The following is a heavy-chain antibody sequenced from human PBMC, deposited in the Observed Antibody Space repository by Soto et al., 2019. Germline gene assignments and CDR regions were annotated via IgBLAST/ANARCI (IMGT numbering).Heavy chain of an antibody. CDR2: ISYDGSNK. Sequence: PVGSLRLSCASSVFTFSSYGMHCVRQSPGKWLEWVAVISYDGSNKYYADSVKGRFTISRDNSKNTLYLQMNSLRAEDTAVYYCAKDSLDTAFYYFEYLGQGTLVSVSS. V-gene: IGHV3-30*18. D-gene: IGHD5-18*01. J-gene: IGHJ4*02. CDR3: AKDSLDTAFYYFEY. CDR1: VFTFSSYG.